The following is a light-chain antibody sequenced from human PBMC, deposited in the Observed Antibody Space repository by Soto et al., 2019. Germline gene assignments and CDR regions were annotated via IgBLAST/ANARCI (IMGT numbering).Light chain of an antibody. Sequence: QSALTQPRSVSGSPGQSVTISCTGTSSDVGGYNYVSWYQQHPGKAPKLMIYDVSKRPSGVPDRFSGSKSGNTASLTISGFQAEDEADYYCCSYAGSYTFAYVFGTGTKAPS. CDR3: CSYAGSYTFAYV. CDR1: SSDVGGYNY. J-gene: IGLJ1*01. V-gene: IGLV2-11*01. CDR2: DVS.